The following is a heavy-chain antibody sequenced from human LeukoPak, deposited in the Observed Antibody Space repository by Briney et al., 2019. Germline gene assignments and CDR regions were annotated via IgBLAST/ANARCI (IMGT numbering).Heavy chain of an antibody. V-gene: IGHV3-13*01. CDR3: ARGGIQVSGIDEFDY. Sequence: GGSLRLSCATSGFAFIDYDMHWVRQVIGKGLEWVSAIGIRGDTHDSGSVKGRFTISRENAESSLYLQMNSLRAEDTAVYYCARGGIQVSGIDEFDYWGQGTLVTVSS. CDR1: GFAFIDYD. D-gene: IGHD6-19*01. J-gene: IGHJ4*02. CDR2: IGIRGDT.